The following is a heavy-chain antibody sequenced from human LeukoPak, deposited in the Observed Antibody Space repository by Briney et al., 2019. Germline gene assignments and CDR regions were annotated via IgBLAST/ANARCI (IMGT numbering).Heavy chain of an antibody. V-gene: IGHV3-21*01. J-gene: IGHJ6*02. CDR3: ARDVVDIVVVPAQSMDV. CDR1: GFTFSSYS. D-gene: IGHD2-2*01. CDR2: ISSSSSYI. Sequence: GGSLRLSCAASGFTFSSYSMNWVRQAPGKGLEWVSSISSSSSYIYYADSVKGRFTISRDNAKNSLYLQMNSLRAEDTAVYYCARDVVDIVVVPAQSMDVWGQGTTVTVSS.